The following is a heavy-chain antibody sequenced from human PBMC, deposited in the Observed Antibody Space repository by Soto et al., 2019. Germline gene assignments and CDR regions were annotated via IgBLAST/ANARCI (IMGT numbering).Heavy chain of an antibody. V-gene: IGHV2-70*13. J-gene: IGHJ6*02. D-gene: IGHD7-27*01. Sequence: GSGPTLVNPTQTLTLTCTFPGFSLNSNGMCVNWTRQPPGKALEWLALIDWDDDKYYSTSLKTRLTISRDTSKNQVVLTMTNMDPVDTATYYCARTSALPLGYPHGMDVWGQGTTVTVSS. CDR2: IDWDDDK. CDR1: GFSLNSNGMC. CDR3: ARTSALPLGYPHGMDV.